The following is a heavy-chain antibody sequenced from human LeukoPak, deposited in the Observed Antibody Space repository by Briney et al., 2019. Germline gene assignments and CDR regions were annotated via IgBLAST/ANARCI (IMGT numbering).Heavy chain of an antibody. Sequence: SETLSLTCAVYGVSFSGYYWSWIRQPPGKGLEWIGEINHSGSTNYNPSLKSRVTISVDTSKNQFSLKLSSVTAADTAVYYCASSGRYSYGQYYFDYWGQGTLVTVSS. J-gene: IGHJ4*02. D-gene: IGHD5-18*01. V-gene: IGHV4-34*01. CDR2: INHSGST. CDR3: ASSGRYSYGQYYFDY. CDR1: GVSFSGYY.